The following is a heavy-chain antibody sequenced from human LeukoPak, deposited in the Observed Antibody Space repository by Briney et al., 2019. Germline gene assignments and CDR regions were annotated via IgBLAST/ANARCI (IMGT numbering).Heavy chain of an antibody. CDR3: ARDPF. V-gene: IGHV3-30-3*01. CDR2: ISYDGSNQ. J-gene: IGHJ3*01. Sequence: GGSLRLSCAASGFTFSNFAMHGVRQPPGKGLECVAIISYDGSNQYYADSVKGRFTISRDNSKNTLYLQMNSLRPEDTAVYYCARDPFWGQGTVVTVSS. CDR1: GFTFSNFA.